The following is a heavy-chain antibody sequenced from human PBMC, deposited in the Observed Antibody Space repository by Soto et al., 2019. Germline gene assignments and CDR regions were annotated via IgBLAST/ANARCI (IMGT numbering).Heavy chain of an antibody. V-gene: IGHV1-69*01. Sequence: QVQLEQSGGEVKQPGSSVRVSCKTSGGTFSTYAINCVRQAPGRGLEWMGAIIPLFGTADYSQKFQVRVTITADEYTSTAYMELSSLRFDDTAVYFCARPKGTYSSGYYYFDFWGQGTLVTVSS. CDR1: GGTFSTYA. CDR3: ARPKGTYSSGYYYFDF. CDR2: IIPLFGTA. J-gene: IGHJ4*02. D-gene: IGHD6-19*01.